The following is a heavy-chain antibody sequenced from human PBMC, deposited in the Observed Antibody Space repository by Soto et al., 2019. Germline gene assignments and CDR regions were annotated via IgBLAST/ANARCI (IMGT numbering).Heavy chain of an antibody. CDR1: GGSISNSSYL. CDR3: SRIAVSGPRTGFDY. Sequence: QLQLQESGPGLVKPSETLSLTCSVSGGSISNSSYLWGWVRQPPGKGLQWIGSFSHIGSTNSNPTPRSRLTISVGTSKTQSSLRLDSVTAADTAVYYCSRIAVSGPRTGFDYWGQGILVTVSS. D-gene: IGHD6-19*01. V-gene: IGHV4-39*01. J-gene: IGHJ4*02. CDR2: FSHIGST.